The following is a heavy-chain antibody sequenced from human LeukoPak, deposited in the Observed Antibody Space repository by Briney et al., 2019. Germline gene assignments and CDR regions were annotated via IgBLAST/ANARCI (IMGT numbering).Heavy chain of an antibody. V-gene: IGHV3-7*01. J-gene: IGHJ4*02. CDR1: GFTFSSYS. D-gene: IGHD3-3*01. CDR2: IKQDGSEK. Sequence: GGSLRLSCSASGFTFSSYSMNWVRQAPGRGLEWVANIKQDGSEKYYVDSVKGRFTISRDNAKNSLYLQMNSLRAEDTAVYYCARGTHDRWSGYYFFDYWGQGTLVTVSS. CDR3: ARGTHDRWSGYYFFDY.